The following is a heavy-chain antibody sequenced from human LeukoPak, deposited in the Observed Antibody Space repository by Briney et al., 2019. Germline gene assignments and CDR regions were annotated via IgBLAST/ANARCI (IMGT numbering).Heavy chain of an antibody. CDR1: GTSISGFF. Sequence: PSETLSLTCSVSGTSISGFFWTWIRQPAGKGLEWIGRIFDTGKTDYNPSLKSRITMSLDPSKNQFSLKLTSVTAADTAMYYCARGHELSCDGGDCPYLPDYWGQGTLVTVSS. CDR3: ARGHELSCDGGDCPYLPDY. CDR2: IFDTGKT. J-gene: IGHJ4*02. V-gene: IGHV4-4*07. D-gene: IGHD2-21*02.